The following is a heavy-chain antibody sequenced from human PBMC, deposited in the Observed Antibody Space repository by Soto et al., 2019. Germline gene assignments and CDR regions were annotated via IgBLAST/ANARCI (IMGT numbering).Heavy chain of an antibody. J-gene: IGHJ4*02. V-gene: IGHV3-66*01. Sequence: GSLRLSCAVSGFTFSNYMRWVRQAPGKGLEWVSVIYTGGSTYYADSVKGRFTISRDNSKSTLYLQMNSLRAEDTAMYYCARGPFRHFDSWGQGTRVTVSS. CDR3: ARGPFRHFDS. CDR2: IYTGGST. CDR1: GFTFSNY.